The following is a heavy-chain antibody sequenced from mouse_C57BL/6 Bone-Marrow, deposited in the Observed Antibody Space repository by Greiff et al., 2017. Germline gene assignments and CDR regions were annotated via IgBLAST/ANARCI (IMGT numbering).Heavy chain of an antibody. V-gene: IGHV1-50*01. CDR3: ANSDYDMDY. J-gene: IGHJ4*01. Sequence: VQLQQPGAELVKPGASVKLSCKASGYTFTSYWMQWVKQRPGQGLEWIGEIDPSDSYTNYNQKFKGKASLTVDTSSSTAYMQLSSLTAEDSAVYYCANSDYDMDYWGQGTSVTVSS. CDR1: GYTFTSYW. CDR2: IDPSDSYT. D-gene: IGHD2-12*01.